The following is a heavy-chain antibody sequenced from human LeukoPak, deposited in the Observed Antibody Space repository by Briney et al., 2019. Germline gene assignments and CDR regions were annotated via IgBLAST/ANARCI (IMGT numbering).Heavy chain of an antibody. CDR3: AKRHSSGWYYFDY. V-gene: IGHV3-53*01. CDR1: GFTVSSNY. Sequence: GGSLRLSCAASGFTVSSNYMSWVRQAPGKGLEWVSVIYSGGSTYYADSVKGRFTISRDNSKNTLYLQMNTLRAEDTAVYYCAKRHSSGWYYFDYWGQGTLVTVSS. CDR2: IYSGGST. D-gene: IGHD6-19*01. J-gene: IGHJ4*02.